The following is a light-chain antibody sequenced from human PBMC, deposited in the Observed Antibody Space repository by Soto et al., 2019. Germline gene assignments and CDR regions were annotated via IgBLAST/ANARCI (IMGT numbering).Light chain of an antibody. V-gene: IGLV2-14*01. CDR2: DVS. CDR1: SSDVGGYNY. CDR3: CSYTTSNTRQIV. J-gene: IGLJ1*01. Sequence: QSVLTQPASVSGSPGQSITISCTGTSSDVGGYNYVSWYQQHPGKAPKFMIYDVSNRPSGVPNRFSGSKSGNTASLTISGLQAEDEADYYCCSYTTSNTRQIVFGTGTKVTVL.